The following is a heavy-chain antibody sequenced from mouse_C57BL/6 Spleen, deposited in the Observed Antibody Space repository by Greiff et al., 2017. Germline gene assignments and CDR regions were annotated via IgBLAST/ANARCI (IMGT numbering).Heavy chain of an antibody. CDR3: ARGGGGGYFDY. CDR1: GYSFTGYY. J-gene: IGHJ2*01. Sequence: EVQLQQSGPELVKPGASVKISCKASGYSFTGYYMNWVKQSPEKSLEWIGEINPSTGGTTYNQKFKAKATLTVDQSSSTAYMQLKSLTSEDSAVYYCARGGGGGYFDYWGQGTTLTVSS. V-gene: IGHV1-42*01. CDR2: INPSTGGT.